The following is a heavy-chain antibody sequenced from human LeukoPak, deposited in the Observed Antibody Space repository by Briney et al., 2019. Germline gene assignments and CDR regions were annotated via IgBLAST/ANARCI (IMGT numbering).Heavy chain of an antibody. CDR3: ARGVYSSSWYGNYYYMDV. Sequence: GSLRLSCAASGFTFSSYGMSWIRQPPGKGLEWIGYIYYSGSTNYNPSLKSRVTISVDTSKNQFSLKLSSVTAADTAVYYCARGVYSSSWYGNYYYMDVWGKGTTVTISS. J-gene: IGHJ6*03. D-gene: IGHD6-13*01. CDR2: IYYSGST. CDR1: GFTFSSYG. V-gene: IGHV4-59*01.